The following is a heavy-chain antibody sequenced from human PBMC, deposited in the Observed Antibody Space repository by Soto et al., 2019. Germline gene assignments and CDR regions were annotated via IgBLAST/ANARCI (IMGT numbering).Heavy chain of an antibody. D-gene: IGHD2-2*01. Sequence: ASVKVSCKASGGTFSSYAISWVRQAPGQGLEWMGGIIPIFGTANYAQKFQGRVTITADESASTAYMELSSLRSEDTAVYYCARDPVVVVPAADYYYYGMDVWGQGTTVTVSS. V-gene: IGHV1-69*13. J-gene: IGHJ6*02. CDR3: ARDPVVVVPAADYYYYGMDV. CDR1: GGTFSSYA. CDR2: IIPIFGTA.